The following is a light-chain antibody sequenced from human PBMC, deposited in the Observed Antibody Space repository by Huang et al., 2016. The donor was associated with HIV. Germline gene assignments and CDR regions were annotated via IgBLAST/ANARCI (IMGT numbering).Light chain of an antibody. CDR2: DAT. V-gene: IGKV3D-15*01. CDR3: QQYSDWPPYT. Sequence: EILMTQSPATLSVSPGERAALSCRARQSIGSNLAWYQQQPGQSPSLLIYDATMRATGIPARFSGSGSGTEFTLTVSSLQSEDFAFYYCQQYSDWPPYTFGQGTRLEI. CDR1: QSIGSN. J-gene: IGKJ2*01.